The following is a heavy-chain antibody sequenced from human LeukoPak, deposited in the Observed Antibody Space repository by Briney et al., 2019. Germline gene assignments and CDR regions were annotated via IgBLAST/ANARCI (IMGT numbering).Heavy chain of an antibody. J-gene: IGHJ4*02. Sequence: GGSLRLSCAASGFAFSSYAIHWVRQAPGKGLEWVAAISFDGSREYYADSVKGRITISRDNSKNTLNLQMNSLRAEDTAVYYCARDIWEVAAGARLVNWGQGTLVTVSS. CDR2: ISFDGSRE. D-gene: IGHD2-15*01. CDR1: GFAFSSYA. CDR3: ARDIWEVAAGARLVN. V-gene: IGHV3-33*05.